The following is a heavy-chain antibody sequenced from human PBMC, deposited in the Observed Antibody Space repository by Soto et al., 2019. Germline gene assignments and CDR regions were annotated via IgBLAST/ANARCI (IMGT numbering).Heavy chain of an antibody. CDR3: ARDHRYSSSDYYYGMDV. V-gene: IGHV4-4*07. CDR2: IYTSGST. D-gene: IGHD6-6*01. Sequence: NPSETLSLTCTVSGGSISSYYWSWIRQPAGKGLEWIGRIYTSGSTNYNPSLKSRVTMSVDTSKNQFSLKLSSVTAADTAVYYCARDHRYSSSDYYYGMDVWGQGTTVTVSS. CDR1: GGSISSYY. J-gene: IGHJ6*02.